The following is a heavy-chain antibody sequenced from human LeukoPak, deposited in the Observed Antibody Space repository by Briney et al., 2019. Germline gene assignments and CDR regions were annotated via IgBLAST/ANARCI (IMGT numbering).Heavy chain of an antibody. V-gene: IGHV3-73*01. CDR3: TYTSSSGVVY. CDR1: GFSFSVSA. CDR2: IRNKANNYAT. Sequence: GGSLKLSCAASGFSFSVSAIYWVRQASGKGLEWIGRIRNKANNYATAYAASVKGRFTISREDSKNTAYLQMNSLKTEDTAVYYCTYTSSSGVVYWGQGALVTVSS. D-gene: IGHD6-6*01. J-gene: IGHJ4*02.